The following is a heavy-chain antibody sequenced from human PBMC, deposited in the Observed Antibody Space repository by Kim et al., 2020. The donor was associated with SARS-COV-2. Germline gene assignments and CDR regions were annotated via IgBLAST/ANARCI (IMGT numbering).Heavy chain of an antibody. V-gene: IGHV3-7*01. CDR3: ARRAYCGNTYYYCGMDV. Sequence: GGSLRLSCVASGFTFYKYWMSWVRQAPGKGLEWLANINQDGSEIHFVDSVKGRFTVSRDNTKNSLYLQMNSLRAEDAAVYYCARRAYCGNTYYYCGMDVWGQGTTVTVSS. D-gene: IGHD2-15*01. J-gene: IGHJ6*02. CDR2: INQDGSEI. CDR1: GFTFYKYW.